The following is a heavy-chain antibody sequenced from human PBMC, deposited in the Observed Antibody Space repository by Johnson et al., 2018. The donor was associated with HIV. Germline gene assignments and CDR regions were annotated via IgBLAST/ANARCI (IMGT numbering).Heavy chain of an antibody. Sequence: VQLLESGGGLVQPGGSLRLSCAASGFTFSSYAMSWVRQAPGKGLEWVSAISGSGGSTYYADSVKGRFTISRDNSKNTLYLQMNSLRAEDTAVYYCARGDYYDSSGYYTASAFDIWGQGTMVTVSS. D-gene: IGHD3-22*01. J-gene: IGHJ3*02. CDR1: GFTFSSYA. CDR2: ISGSGGST. CDR3: ARGDYYDSSGYYTASAFDI. V-gene: IGHV3-23*01.